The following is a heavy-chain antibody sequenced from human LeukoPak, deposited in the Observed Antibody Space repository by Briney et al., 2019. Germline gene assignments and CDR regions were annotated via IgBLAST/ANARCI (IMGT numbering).Heavy chain of an antibody. Sequence: GGSLRLSCVVSGITLSNYGMSWVRQAPGKGLEWVAGMSGSGGSTNYADSVKGRFTISRDNAKNSLYLQMNSLRAEDTAVYYCARWRSSSERYFDYWGQGTLVTVSS. CDR3: ARWRSSSERYFDY. CDR2: MSGSGGST. CDR1: GITLSNYG. V-gene: IGHV3-23*01. J-gene: IGHJ4*02. D-gene: IGHD6-13*01.